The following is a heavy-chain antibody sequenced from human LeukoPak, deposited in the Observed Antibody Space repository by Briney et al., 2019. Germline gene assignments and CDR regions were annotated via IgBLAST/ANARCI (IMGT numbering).Heavy chain of an antibody. CDR1: GYTFSSYG. Sequence: ASVKASCKASGYTFSSYGINWVRQAPGQGLEWMGWISAYNGNTNYAQKLQGRVTMTTDTSTSTAYMELRSLRSDDTAVYYCARDRIAVAGSSGKGVDYWGQGTLVTVSS. CDR2: ISAYNGNT. J-gene: IGHJ4*02. CDR3: ARDRIAVAGSSGKGVDY. D-gene: IGHD6-19*01. V-gene: IGHV1-18*01.